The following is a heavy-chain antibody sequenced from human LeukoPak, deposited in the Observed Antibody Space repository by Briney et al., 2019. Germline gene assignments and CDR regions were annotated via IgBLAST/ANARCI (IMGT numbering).Heavy chain of an antibody. J-gene: IGHJ5*02. D-gene: IGHD2-2*01. CDR2: VYYSGST. CDR1: GGSISSSSYY. CDR3: ARQGLRDIVVVRISDWFDP. V-gene: IGHV4-39*01. Sequence: SETLSLTCTVSGGSISSSSYYWGWIRQPPGKGLEWIGSVYYSGSTYYNPSLKSRVAISVDTSKNQFSLKLSSVTAADTAVYYCARQGLRDIVVVRISDWFDPWGQGTLVTVSS.